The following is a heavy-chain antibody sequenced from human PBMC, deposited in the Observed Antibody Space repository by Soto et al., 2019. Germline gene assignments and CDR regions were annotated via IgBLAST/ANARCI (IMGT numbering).Heavy chain of an antibody. Sequence: PSETLSLTCNVSGGSFHGYSWSWFRQTSGKGMEWIGDISYRGSTSYSPSLKSRLLISLDTSNNQFSLKVASVPAADTAVYYCARALLGFSCWYGGYFDPWGPVTLVTVSS. J-gene: IGHJ4*02. D-gene: IGHD6-19*01. CDR2: ISYRGST. CDR3: ARALLGFSCWYGGYFDP. V-gene: IGHV4-34*01. CDR1: GGSFHGYS.